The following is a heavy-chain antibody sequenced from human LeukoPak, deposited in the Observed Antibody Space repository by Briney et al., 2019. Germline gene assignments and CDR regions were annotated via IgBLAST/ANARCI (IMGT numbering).Heavy chain of an antibody. V-gene: IGHV4-61*02. CDR2: IYTSGST. CDR1: GGSISSGSYY. D-gene: IGHD3-3*01. J-gene: IGHJ6*03. CDR3: ARSFPILENSFGVVIPTSYYYMDV. Sequence: PSGTLSLTCTVSGGSISSGSYYWSWIRQPAGKGLEWIGRIYTSGSTNYNPSLKSRVTISVDTSKNQFSLRLSSVTAADTAVYYCARSFPILENSFGVVIPTSYYYMDVWGKGTTVTVSS.